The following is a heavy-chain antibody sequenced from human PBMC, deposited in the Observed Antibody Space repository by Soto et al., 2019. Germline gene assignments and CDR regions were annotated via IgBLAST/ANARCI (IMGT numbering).Heavy chain of an antibody. D-gene: IGHD3-3*01. Sequence: SLKVSCNASGGTFSSYAISWVRQAPGQGLEWMGVSIPIFGTANYANKFQGRVTITADKSTRTAYMELSSLRSEDTAVYYCAAISITIFGVVKWKDYCHYGMHXWGQGTRVPVS. CDR2: SIPIFGTA. J-gene: IGHJ6*02. CDR1: GGTFSSYA. V-gene: IGHV1-69*06. CDR3: AAISITIFGVVKWKDYCHYGMHX.